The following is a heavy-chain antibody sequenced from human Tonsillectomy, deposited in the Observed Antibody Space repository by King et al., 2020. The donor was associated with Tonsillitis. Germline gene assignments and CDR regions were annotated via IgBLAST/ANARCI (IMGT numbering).Heavy chain of an antibody. V-gene: IGHV4-39*07. CDR2: IYYSGST. D-gene: IGHD3-10*01. Sequence: QQQESGPGLVKPSETLSLTCTVSGGSISSNSYYWGWIRQPPGKGLEWIGSIYYSGSTYYNPSLKSRVTISVDTSKNQFSLKLSSVTAADTAVYYCARSRIMVRGVSYFDYWGQGTLVTVSS. CDR1: GGSISSNSYY. CDR3: ARSRIMVRGVSYFDY. J-gene: IGHJ4*02.